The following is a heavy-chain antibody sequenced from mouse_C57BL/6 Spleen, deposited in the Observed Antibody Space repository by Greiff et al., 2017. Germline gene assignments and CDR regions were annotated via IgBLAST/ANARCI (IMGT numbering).Heavy chain of an antibody. V-gene: IGHV1-15*01. Sequence: QVQLQQSGAELVRPGASVTLSCKASGYTFTDYEMHWVKQTPVHGLEWIGAIDPETGGPAYNQKFKGTAILTADKSSSTAYMELRSLTSEDSAVYYCTRGFAYFDYWGQGTTLTVSS. CDR2: IDPETGGP. CDR1: GYTFTDYE. CDR3: TRGFAYFDY. J-gene: IGHJ2*01.